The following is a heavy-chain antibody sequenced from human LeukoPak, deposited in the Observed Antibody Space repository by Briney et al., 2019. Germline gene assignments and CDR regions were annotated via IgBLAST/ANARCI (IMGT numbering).Heavy chain of an antibody. Sequence: SETLSLTCAVYGGSFSGYYWSWIRQPPGEGLEWIGEINHSGSTMYNPSLKSRVTISVDTSKNQFSLKLSSVTAADTAVYYCARRCSSTSCYNYWGQGTLVTVSS. CDR2: INHSGST. CDR3: ARRCSSTSCYNY. V-gene: IGHV4-34*01. J-gene: IGHJ4*02. CDR1: GGSFSGYY. D-gene: IGHD2-2*02.